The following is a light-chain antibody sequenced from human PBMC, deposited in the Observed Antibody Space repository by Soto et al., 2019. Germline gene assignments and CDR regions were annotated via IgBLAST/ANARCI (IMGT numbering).Light chain of an antibody. CDR1: QGINTY. CDR2: AAS. V-gene: IGKV1-27*01. Sequence: DIQMTQSPSSLSASIGDRVTITCRASQGINTYLAWYQQKPGRAPQLLIYAASALHSGVPSRFSGSGSGTDFTLTISSLQPEDFATYYCQQSYSTPQTFGQGTKVDIK. J-gene: IGKJ1*01. CDR3: QQSYSTPQT.